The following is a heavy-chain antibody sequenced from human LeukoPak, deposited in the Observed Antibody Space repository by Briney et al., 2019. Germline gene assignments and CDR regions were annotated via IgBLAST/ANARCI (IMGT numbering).Heavy chain of an antibody. D-gene: IGHD6-19*01. CDR2: IYTSGST. CDR1: GGSISSGSYY. J-gene: IGHJ4*02. V-gene: IGHV4-61*02. CDR3: ARVSAGCIAVAGTPKYYFDY. Sequence: PSQTLSLTCTVSGGSISSGSYYWRWIRQPAGKGLEWIGRIYTSGSTNYNPSIKSRVTISVDTSKNQFSLKLSSVTAADTAVYYCARVSAGCIAVAGTPKYYFDYWGQGTLVTVSS.